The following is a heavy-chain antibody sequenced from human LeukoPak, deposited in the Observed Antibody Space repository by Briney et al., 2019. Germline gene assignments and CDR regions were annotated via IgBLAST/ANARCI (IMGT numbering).Heavy chain of an antibody. CDR2: IWFDGSDK. V-gene: IGHV3-33*06. CDR1: GFTFSHYG. J-gene: IGHJ1*01. CDR3: AKDAQRGFDYSNSLQN. D-gene: IGHD4-11*01. Sequence: GGSLRLSCAASGFTFSHYGMHWVRQTPGAGLEWVAVIWFDGSDKYYAKSVKGRFTISRDNSKNSLFLQMNSLRAEDTAVYYCAKDAQRGFDYSNSLQNWGQGILVTVSS.